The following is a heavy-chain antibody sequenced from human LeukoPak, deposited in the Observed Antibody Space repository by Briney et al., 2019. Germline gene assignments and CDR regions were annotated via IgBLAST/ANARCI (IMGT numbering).Heavy chain of an antibody. CDR2: FDPEDGET. D-gene: IGHD6-13*01. J-gene: IGHJ4*02. V-gene: IGHV1-24*01. Sequence: GASVKVSCKVSGYTLTELSMHWVRQAPGKGLEWMGGFDPEDGETIYAQKFQGRVTITADKSTSTAYMELSSLRSEDTAVYYCATLAAAGTESDYWGQGTLVTVSS. CDR1: GYTLTELS. CDR3: ATLAAAGTESDY.